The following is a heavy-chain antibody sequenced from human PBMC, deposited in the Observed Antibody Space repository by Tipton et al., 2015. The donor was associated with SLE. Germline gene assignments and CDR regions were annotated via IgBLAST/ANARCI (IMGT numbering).Heavy chain of an antibody. CDR2: IYFSGTS. J-gene: IGHJ3*02. Sequence: TLSLTCTVSGGSISSSSYSWGWIREPPGKGLEWIGTIYFSGTSYYNPSLKSRVTISVDTSKNQFSLKLSSVTAADTAVYYCARRGGDAFDIWGQGTMVTVSS. CDR3: ARRGGDAFDI. V-gene: IGHV4-39*07. D-gene: IGHD6-25*01. CDR1: GGSISSSSYS.